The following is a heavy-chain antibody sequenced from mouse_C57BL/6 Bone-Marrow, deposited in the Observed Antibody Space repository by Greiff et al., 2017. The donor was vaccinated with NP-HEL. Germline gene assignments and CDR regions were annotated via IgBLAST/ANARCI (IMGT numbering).Heavy chain of an antibody. Sequence: EVNVVESEGGLVQPGSSMKLSCTASGFTFSDYYMAWVRQVPEKGLEWVANINYDGSSTYYLDSLKSRFIISRDNAKNILYLQMSSLKSEDTAAYYYGRIGEYDSGDWFAYWGQGTLVTVSA. J-gene: IGHJ3*01. CDR3: GRIGEYDSGDWFAY. CDR1: GFTFSDYY. D-gene: IGHD2-12*01. V-gene: IGHV5-16*01. CDR2: INYDGSST.